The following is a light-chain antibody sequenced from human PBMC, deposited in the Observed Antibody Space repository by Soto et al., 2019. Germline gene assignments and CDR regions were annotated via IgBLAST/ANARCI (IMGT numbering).Light chain of an antibody. V-gene: IGLV2-11*01. CDR3: SSYAGTYSHVI. Sequence: QSALTQPRSVSGSPGQSVTISCSGTSIDVGGYNHVSWYQQHPGKAPKLMIYDVTRRPSGVPDRFSGSKSGNTASLTISGLQAEDEADYYCSSYAGTYSHVIFGGGTKVTVL. CDR1: SIDVGGYNH. CDR2: DVT. J-gene: IGLJ2*01.